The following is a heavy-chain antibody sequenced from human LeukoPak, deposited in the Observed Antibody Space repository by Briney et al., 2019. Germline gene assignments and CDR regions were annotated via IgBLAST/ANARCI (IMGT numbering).Heavy chain of an antibody. Sequence: GADLRLSCAASGFTFSSYWMHWVRQAPGTGLVWVSRINSDGSSTSYADSVTGRFTISRDNAKNTLYLQMYRLSAEGTVLLYGAGAPSAAREVYWGQGTLVTVSS. CDR2: INSDGSST. D-gene: IGHD6-6*01. J-gene: IGHJ4*02. V-gene: IGHV3-74*01. CDR1: GFTFSSYW. CDR3: AGAPSAAREVY.